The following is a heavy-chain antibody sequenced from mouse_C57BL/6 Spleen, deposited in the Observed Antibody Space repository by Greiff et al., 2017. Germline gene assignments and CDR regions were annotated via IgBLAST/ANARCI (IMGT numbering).Heavy chain of an antibody. J-gene: IGHJ4*01. CDR3: AKITTVAHYYAMDY. CDR2: INPRTGGT. V-gene: IGHV1-42*01. Sequence: EVQLQESGPELVKPGASVKISCKASGYSFTGYYMNWVKQSPEKSLEWIGEINPRTGGTTYNQKFKAKATLTVDKSSSTAYMQLKSLTSEDSAVYYCAKITTVAHYYAMDYWGQGTSGTVSS. CDR1: GYSFTGYY. D-gene: IGHD1-1*01.